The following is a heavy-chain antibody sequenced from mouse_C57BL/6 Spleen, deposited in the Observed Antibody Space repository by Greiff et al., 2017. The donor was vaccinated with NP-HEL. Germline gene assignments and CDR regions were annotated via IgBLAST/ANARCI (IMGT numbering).Heavy chain of an antibody. CDR1: GYTFTSYW. J-gene: IGHJ4*01. Sequence: VQLQQSGTVLARPGASVKMSCKTSGYTFTSYWMHWVKQRPGQGLEWIGAIYPGNSDTSYNQKFKGKAKLTAVTSASTAYMELSSLTNEDSAVYYCTGIYYDYTTFMDYWGQGTSVTVSS. V-gene: IGHV1-5*01. D-gene: IGHD2-4*01. CDR2: IYPGNSDT. CDR3: TGIYYDYTTFMDY.